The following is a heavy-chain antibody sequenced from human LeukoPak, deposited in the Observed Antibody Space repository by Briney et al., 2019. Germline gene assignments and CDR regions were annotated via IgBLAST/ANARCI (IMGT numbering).Heavy chain of an antibody. CDR3: ARGARDIWFGVNNWFDP. Sequence: ASVKVSCKASGGTFSSYAISWVRQAPGQGLEWMGGIIPIFGTANYAQKFQGRVTITTDESTSTAYMELSSLRSEDTAVYYCARGARDIWFGVNNWFDPWGQGTLVTVSS. CDR1: GGTFSSYA. J-gene: IGHJ5*02. D-gene: IGHD3-10*01. V-gene: IGHV1-69*05. CDR2: IIPIFGTA.